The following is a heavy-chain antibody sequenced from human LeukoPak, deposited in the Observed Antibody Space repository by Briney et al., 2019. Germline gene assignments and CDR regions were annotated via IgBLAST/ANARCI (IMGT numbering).Heavy chain of an antibody. CDR2: ISGSGGST. J-gene: IGHJ4*02. Sequence: GGSLRLSCAASGFTFSSYAMSWVRQAPGKGLEWVSAISGSGGSTYYADSVKGRFTISRDNSKNTLYLQMNSLRAEDTAVYYCAKDLFPYGDYVDSDFDYWGQGTLVTVSS. D-gene: IGHD4-17*01. CDR3: AKDLFPYGDYVDSDFDY. CDR1: GFTFSSYA. V-gene: IGHV3-23*01.